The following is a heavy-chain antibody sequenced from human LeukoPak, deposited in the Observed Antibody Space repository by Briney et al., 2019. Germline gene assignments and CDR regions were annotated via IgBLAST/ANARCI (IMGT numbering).Heavy chain of an antibody. CDR2: IWYDGSNK. D-gene: IGHD6-19*01. Sequence: GGSLRLSCAASGFTFSSYWMSWVRQAPGKGLEWVAVIWYDGSNKYYADSVKGRFTISRDNSKNTLYLQMNSLRAEDTAVYYCAKPGGAYSSGWYPLDYWGQGTLVTVSS. CDR1: GFTFSSYW. CDR3: AKPGGAYSSGWYPLDY. J-gene: IGHJ4*02. V-gene: IGHV3-33*06.